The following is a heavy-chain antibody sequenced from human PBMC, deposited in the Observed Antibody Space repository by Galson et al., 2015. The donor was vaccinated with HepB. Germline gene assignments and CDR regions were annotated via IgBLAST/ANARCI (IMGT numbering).Heavy chain of an antibody. Sequence: SVKVSCKASGYTFTSYVINWVRQAPGQGLEWMGGINTNTGTPTYAQGFTGRFVFSLDPSVSTAYLQISSLKTEDTAVYYCARVTSIYDFSSRAYSYYYYGMDVWGQGTTVAVSS. CDR1: GYTFTSYV. V-gene: IGHV7-4-1*02. CDR3: ARVTSIYDFSSRAYSYYYYGMDV. D-gene: IGHD6-19*01. CDR2: INTNTGTP. J-gene: IGHJ6*02.